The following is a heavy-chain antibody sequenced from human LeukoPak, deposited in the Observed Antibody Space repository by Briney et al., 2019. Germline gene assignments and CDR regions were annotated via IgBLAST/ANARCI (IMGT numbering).Heavy chain of an antibody. CDR2: INPNSGGT. V-gene: IGHV1-2*02. CDR3: ARPYGLVNWFDP. D-gene: IGHD3-10*01. Sequence: ASVKVSCKASGYTFTGYYMHWVRQAPGQGLEWMGWINPNSGGTNYAQKFQGRVTMTRDTSISTAYMELSRLRSDDTAVYYCARPYGLVNWFDPWGQGTLVTVSS. CDR1: GYTFTGYY. J-gene: IGHJ5*02.